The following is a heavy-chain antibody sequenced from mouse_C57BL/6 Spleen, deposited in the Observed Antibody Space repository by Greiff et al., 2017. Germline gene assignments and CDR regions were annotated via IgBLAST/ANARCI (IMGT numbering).Heavy chain of an antibody. CDR2: ISDGGSYT. CDR3: ARDGHYDYDRDYYAMDY. V-gene: IGHV5-4*01. D-gene: IGHD2-4*01. J-gene: IGHJ4*01. CDR1: GFTFSSYA. Sequence: EVKLMESGGGLVKPGGSLKLSCAASGFTFSSYAMSWVRQTPEKRLEWVATISDGGSYTYYPDNVKGRFTISRDNAKNNLYLQMSHLKAEDTAMYYCARDGHYDYDRDYYAMDYWGRGTSVTVSS.